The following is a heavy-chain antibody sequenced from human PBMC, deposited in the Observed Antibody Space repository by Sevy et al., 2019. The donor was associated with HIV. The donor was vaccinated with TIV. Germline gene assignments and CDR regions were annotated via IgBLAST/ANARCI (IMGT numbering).Heavy chain of an antibody. V-gene: IGHV3-23*01. CDR2: ISGSGGRT. CDR1: GFTFSSYA. J-gene: IGHJ4*02. Sequence: GGSLRLSCAASGFTFSSYAMSWVRQAPGKGLEWVSAISGSGGRTYYGDSVKGRFTISRDNAKKTLYLQMNSLRAEDTAVYYCARVCSSGYYPYYFDYWGQGTLVTVSS. D-gene: IGHD3-22*01. CDR3: ARVCSSGYYPYYFDY.